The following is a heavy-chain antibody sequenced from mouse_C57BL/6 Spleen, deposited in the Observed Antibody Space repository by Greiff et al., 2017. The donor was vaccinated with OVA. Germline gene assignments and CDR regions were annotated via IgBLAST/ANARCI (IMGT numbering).Heavy chain of an antibody. J-gene: IGHJ1*03. Sequence: QVQLQQPGTELVKPGASVKLSCKASGYTFTSSWMHWVKQRPGQGLEWIGNINPSNGGTNYNEKFKSKATLTVDKSSSTAYMQLSSLTSEDSAVYFCARVWYYGSSYGWYFDVWGTGTTVTVSS. V-gene: IGHV1-53*01. CDR2: INPSNGGT. CDR1: GYTFTSSW. D-gene: IGHD1-1*01. CDR3: ARVWYYGSSYGWYFDV.